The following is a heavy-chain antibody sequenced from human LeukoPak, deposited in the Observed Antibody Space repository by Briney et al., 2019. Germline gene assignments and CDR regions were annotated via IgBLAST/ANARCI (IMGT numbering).Heavy chain of an antibody. CDR3: AKSRLIYCTGGGCYGMDV. D-gene: IGHD2-8*02. CDR1: GFTFSNYG. Sequence: PGGSLRLSCAASGFTFSNYGMNWVRQAPGTGLEWVAGISGSGGNTYYADSVKGRFTISRDNSKNTLYLQMNNLRAADTAIYYCAKSRLIYCTGGGCYGMDVWGQGTTVSVSS. V-gene: IGHV3-23*01. J-gene: IGHJ6*02. CDR2: ISGSGGNT.